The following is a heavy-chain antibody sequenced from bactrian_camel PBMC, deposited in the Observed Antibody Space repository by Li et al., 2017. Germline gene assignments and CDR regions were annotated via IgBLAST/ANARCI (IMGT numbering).Heavy chain of an antibody. V-gene: IGHV3S1*01. J-gene: IGHJ4*01. CDR2: INTGGSRP. CDR1: GYTNSKVC. Sequence: WSLGLSCTVSGYTNSKVCLAWFRQVLGKEREGIAGINTGGSRPYYADSIQGRFTISQNAAKDTLYLQMTDLKPNDTGVYICAADPGPRYAMRWFDPLRYSDWGQGTQVTVS. CDR3: AADPGPRYAMRWFDPLRYSD. D-gene: IGHD1*01.